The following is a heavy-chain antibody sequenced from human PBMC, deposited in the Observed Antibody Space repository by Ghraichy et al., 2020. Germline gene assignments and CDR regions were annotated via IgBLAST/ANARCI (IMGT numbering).Heavy chain of an antibody. Sequence: SLNISCAASGFTFDDYAMNWVRQAPGKGLEWVSGIDWKSANIGYADSVKGRFTISRDNAKNSLYLHMSSLRAEDTALYYCAKGVEARRVNAFDIWGQGTMVTVPS. J-gene: IGHJ3*02. CDR3: AKGVEARRVNAFDI. CDR1: GFTFDDYA. CDR2: IDWKSANI. D-gene: IGHD3-22*01. V-gene: IGHV3-9*01.